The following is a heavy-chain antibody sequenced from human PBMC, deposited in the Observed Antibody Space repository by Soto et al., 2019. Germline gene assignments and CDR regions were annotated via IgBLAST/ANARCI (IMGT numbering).Heavy chain of an antibody. Sequence: PSQTLSLTCAISRDSVSSDSAALNWIRQSPSRGLEWLGRTYYRSKWYNDYAVSVNGRITINPDTSKNHFSLQLNSVTPEDTAVYYCVRSRVFIAVAGMATYHYYYGMDVWGQGTTVTVSS. D-gene: IGHD6-19*01. V-gene: IGHV6-1*01. J-gene: IGHJ6*01. CDR1: RDSVSSDSAA. CDR2: TYYRSKWYN. CDR3: VRSRVFIAVAGMATYHYYYGMDV.